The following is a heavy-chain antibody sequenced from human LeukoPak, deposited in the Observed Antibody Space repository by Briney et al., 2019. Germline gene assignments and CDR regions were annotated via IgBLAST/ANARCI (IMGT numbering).Heavy chain of an antibody. CDR2: ISYDGSNK. CDR1: GFTFSSYG. J-gene: IGHJ4*02. Sequence: SGGSLRLSCAASGFTFSSYGMHWVRQAPGKGLEWVAVISYDGSNKYYADSVKGRFTISRDNSKNTLYLQMNSLRAEDTAVYYCAKLLHPVSYYDSSGYYFDYWGQGTLVTVSS. CDR3: AKLLHPVSYYDSSGYYFDY. V-gene: IGHV3-30*18. D-gene: IGHD3-22*01.